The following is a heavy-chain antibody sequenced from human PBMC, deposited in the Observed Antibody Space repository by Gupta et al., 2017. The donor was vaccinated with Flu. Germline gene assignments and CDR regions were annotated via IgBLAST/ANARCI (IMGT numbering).Heavy chain of an antibody. V-gene: IGHV3-30*18. J-gene: IGHJ6*02. CDR2: ISHDGRKY. D-gene: IGHD5-24*01. CDR3: AKDWRWNNNNYGMNV. Sequence: VGAGGSGVQPGRSLGLPCAAPWFNFRNLGMPRGPQAPGKGLEWVAVISHDGRKYYHSDSVKGRFTISRDNSKNTLYLQMSGLRTEDTAVYYCAKDWRWNNNNYGMNVWGQGTTVTVSS. CDR1: WFNFRNLG.